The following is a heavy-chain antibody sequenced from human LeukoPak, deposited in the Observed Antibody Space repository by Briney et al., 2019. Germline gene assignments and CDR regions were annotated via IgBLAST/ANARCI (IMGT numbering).Heavy chain of an antibody. J-gene: IGHJ4*02. Sequence: GGSLRLSCAASGFTFSSYAMHWVRQAPGKGLEWVAVISYDGSNKYYADSVKGRFTISRDNSKNTLYLQMNSLRAEDTAVYYCARGSSWITMIAGDYWGQGTLVTVSS. V-gene: IGHV3-30*04. D-gene: IGHD3-22*01. CDR2: ISYDGSNK. CDR1: GFTFSSYA. CDR3: ARGSSWITMIAGDY.